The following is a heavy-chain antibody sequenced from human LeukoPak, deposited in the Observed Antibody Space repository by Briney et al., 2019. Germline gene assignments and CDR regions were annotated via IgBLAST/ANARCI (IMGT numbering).Heavy chain of an antibody. CDR2: TYYRSRWGN. V-gene: IGHV6-1*01. D-gene: IGHD6-19*01. CDR3: VRDSDGWYWAFDF. Sequence: SQTLSLTCAISGDSVSNNIATWNWIRQYPSRGLEWLGRTYYRSRWGNDYAISVKSRITINPDTSKNQFSLQLNSVTPEDTAVYYCVRDSDGWYWAFDFWGQGTPVTVSS. J-gene: IGHJ4*02. CDR1: GDSVSNNIAT.